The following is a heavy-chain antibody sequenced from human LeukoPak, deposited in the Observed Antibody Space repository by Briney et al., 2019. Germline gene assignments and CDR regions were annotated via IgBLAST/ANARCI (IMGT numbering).Heavy chain of an antibody. V-gene: IGHV1-8*02. J-gene: IGHJ6*03. CDR2: MNPNSGNT. Sequence: GASVKVSCKASGYTFTSYGISWVRQAPGQGLEWMGWMNPNSGNTGYAQKFQGRVTMTRNTSISTAYMELSSLRSEDTAVYYCARGPFHYYYYYMDVWGKGTTVTVSS. CDR3: ARGPFHYYYYYMDV. CDR1: GYTFTSYG.